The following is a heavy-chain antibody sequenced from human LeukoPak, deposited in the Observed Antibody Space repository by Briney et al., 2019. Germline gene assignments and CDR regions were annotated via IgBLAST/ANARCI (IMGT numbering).Heavy chain of an antibody. CDR1: GFTFSSHW. CDR3: ARELGYCSGGSCYTERTWFDP. CDR2: IKQDGSEK. J-gene: IGHJ5*02. Sequence: GGSLRLSCAASGFTFSSHWMSWVRQAPGKGLEWVANIKQDGSEKYYVDSVKGRFTIFRDNSKNTLYLQMNSLRAEDTAVYYCARELGYCSGGSCYTERTWFDPWGQGTLVTVSS. D-gene: IGHD2-15*01. V-gene: IGHV3-7*01.